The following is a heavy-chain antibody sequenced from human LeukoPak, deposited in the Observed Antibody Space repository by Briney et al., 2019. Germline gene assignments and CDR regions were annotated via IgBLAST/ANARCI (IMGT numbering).Heavy chain of an antibody. D-gene: IGHD2-2*01. CDR3: ATETGCSSTSCPLDY. J-gene: IGHJ4*02. CDR1: GFTFDDYA. Sequence: GRSLRLSCAASGFTFDDYAMHWVRQAPGKGLEWVSGISWNSGSIGYADSVKGRFTISRDNAKNSLYLQMNSLRAEDTALYYCATETGCSSTSCPLDYWGQGTLVTVSS. CDR2: ISWNSGSI. V-gene: IGHV3-9*01.